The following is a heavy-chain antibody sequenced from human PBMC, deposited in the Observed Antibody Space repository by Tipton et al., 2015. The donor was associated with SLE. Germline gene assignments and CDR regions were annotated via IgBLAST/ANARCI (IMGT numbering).Heavy chain of an antibody. CDR2: ISTYNGDT. CDR1: GGTFSTYA. CDR3: AKDYNHDNADYN. V-gene: IGHV1-18*01. Sequence: QLVQSGAEVKKPGSSVKVSCKASGGTFSTYAISWVRQAPGQGLEWMGCISTYNGDTRYSQKFQGKVTMTTDTSTTTVYLELRNLTSDDAAVYYCAKDYNHDNADYNWGQGTLVIVSS. J-gene: IGHJ4*02. D-gene: IGHD4-17*01.